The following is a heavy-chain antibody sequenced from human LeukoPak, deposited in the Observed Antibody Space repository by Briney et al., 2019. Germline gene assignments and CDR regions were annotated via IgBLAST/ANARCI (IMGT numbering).Heavy chain of an antibody. Sequence: GGSLRLSCAASGFTSSSYGMHWVRQAPGKGLEWVALTWFDGTYEYYADSVKGRFTISRDNSNKTLYLQMNSLRAEDTAVYYCAKERDYAEDMDVWGKGTTVTVSS. CDR1: GFTSSSYG. D-gene: IGHD4-17*01. CDR3: AKERDYAEDMDV. J-gene: IGHJ6*03. V-gene: IGHV3-33*06. CDR2: TWFDGTYE.